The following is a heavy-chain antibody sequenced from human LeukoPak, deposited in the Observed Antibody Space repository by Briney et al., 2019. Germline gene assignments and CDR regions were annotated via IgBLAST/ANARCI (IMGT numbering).Heavy chain of an antibody. Sequence: GGSLRLSCAASGFTFSSYSMNRVRQAPGKGLEWVSSISSSSSYIYYADSVKGRFTISRDNAKNSLYLQMNSLRAEDTAVYYCARDPVVRVYYYGSGSDFDYWGQGTLVTVSS. CDR3: ARDPVVRVYYYGSGSDFDY. J-gene: IGHJ4*02. CDR1: GFTFSSYS. D-gene: IGHD3-10*01. V-gene: IGHV3-21*01. CDR2: ISSSSSYI.